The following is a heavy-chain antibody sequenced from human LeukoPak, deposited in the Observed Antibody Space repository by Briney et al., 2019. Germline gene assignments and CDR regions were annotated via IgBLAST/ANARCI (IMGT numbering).Heavy chain of an antibody. CDR3: ARERGLTGFDY. J-gene: IGHJ4*02. CDR1: GFTFSNAW. D-gene: IGHD4-17*01. V-gene: IGHV3-48*01. Sequence: GGSLRLSCAASGFTFSNAWMSWVRQAPGKGLEWVSYISSSSSTIYYADSVKGRFTISRDNAKNSLYLQMNSLRAEDTAVYYCARERGLTGFDYWGQGTLVTVSS. CDR2: ISSSSSTI.